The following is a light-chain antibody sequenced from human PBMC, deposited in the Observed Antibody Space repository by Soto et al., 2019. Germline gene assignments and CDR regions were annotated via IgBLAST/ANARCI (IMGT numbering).Light chain of an antibody. J-gene: IGKJ1*01. CDR3: QQYNSYS. V-gene: IGKV1-5*01. CDR2: HAS. CDR1: QSIASW. Sequence: DIQMTQSPSTLSASVGDRVTITCRASQSIASWLAWYQQKPGTAPKVLIYHASNLQSGVPSRFSGSASGTEFTLTISSLQPDDFATYYCQQYNSYSFGQGTKVDIK.